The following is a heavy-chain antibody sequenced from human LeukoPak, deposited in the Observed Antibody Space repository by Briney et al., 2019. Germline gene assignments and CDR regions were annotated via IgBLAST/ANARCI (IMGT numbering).Heavy chain of an antibody. J-gene: IGHJ4*02. Sequence: GESLKISCKGSGYSFTSYWIGWVRQMPGKGLEWMGIIYPGDSDTRYSPSFQGQVTISADKSISTAYLQWSSLKASDTAMYYCARHGGYSYRAGPFDYWGQGTLVTVSS. CDR2: IYPGDSDT. D-gene: IGHD5-18*01. CDR3: ARHGGYSYRAGPFDY. CDR1: GYSFTSYW. V-gene: IGHV5-51*01.